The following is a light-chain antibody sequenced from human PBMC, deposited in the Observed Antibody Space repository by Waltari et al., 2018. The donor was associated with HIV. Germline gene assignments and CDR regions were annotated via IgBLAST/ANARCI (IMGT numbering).Light chain of an antibody. V-gene: IGLV2-11*01. CDR2: DVN. J-gene: IGLJ2*01. CDR1: SSDVGGYDF. Sequence: QSALTQPRAVSGTPEQSVTISCTGTSSDVGGYDFVSWYQQHPGKAPKLMIYDVNHRPSGIPDRFSGCKSGNTASLTIPGLQAEDEADYYCCSYAGDYVVFGGGTKLTVL. CDR3: CSYAGDYVV.